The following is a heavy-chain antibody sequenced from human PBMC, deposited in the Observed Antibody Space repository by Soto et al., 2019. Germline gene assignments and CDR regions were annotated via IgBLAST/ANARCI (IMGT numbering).Heavy chain of an antibody. J-gene: IGHJ3*02. CDR1: GFTFRSYG. Sequence: QVQLVESGGGVVQPGRSLRLSCAASGFTFRSYGMHWVRQARGKGLEWVAVISYDGSNKYYADSVKGRFTISRDNSKNTLYLQMNSLRAEDTAVYYCAKGGVGSTSNAFDIWGQGTMVTVSS. CDR3: AKGGVGSTSNAFDI. CDR2: ISYDGSNK. D-gene: IGHD1-26*01. V-gene: IGHV3-30*18.